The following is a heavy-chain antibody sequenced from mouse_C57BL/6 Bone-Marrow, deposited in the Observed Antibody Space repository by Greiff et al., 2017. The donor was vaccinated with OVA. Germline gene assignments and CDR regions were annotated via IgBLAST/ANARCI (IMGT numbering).Heavy chain of an antibody. CDR2: IRLKSDNYAT. Sequence: EVKVEESGGGLVQPGGSMKLSCVASGFTFSNYWMNWVRQSPEKGLEWVAQIRLKSDNYATHYAESVKGRFTISRDDSKSSVYLQMNNLRAEDTGIYYCTVSHYGSSYDWYFDVWGTGTTVTVSS. J-gene: IGHJ1*03. CDR3: TVSHYGSSYDWYFDV. D-gene: IGHD1-1*01. CDR1: GFTFSNYW. V-gene: IGHV6-3*01.